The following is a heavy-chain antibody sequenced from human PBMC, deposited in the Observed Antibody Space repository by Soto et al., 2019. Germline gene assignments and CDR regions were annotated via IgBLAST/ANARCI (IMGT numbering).Heavy chain of an antibody. Sequence: SVKVSCKASGGTFSSYTISWVRQAPGQGLEWMGRIIPIFGIANYAQKFQGRVTITADKSTSTAYMELSSLRSEDTAVYYCARNPSPRLLWFGESMDYYYGMDVWGQGTTVTVSS. CDR2: IIPIFGIA. J-gene: IGHJ6*02. D-gene: IGHD3-10*01. CDR1: GGTFSSYT. V-gene: IGHV1-69*02. CDR3: ARNPSPRLLWFGESMDYYYGMDV.